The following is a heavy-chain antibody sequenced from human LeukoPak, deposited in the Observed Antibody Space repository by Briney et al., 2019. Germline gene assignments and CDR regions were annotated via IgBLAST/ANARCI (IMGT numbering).Heavy chain of an antibody. CDR2: ITGSGGRT. CDR3: ARAGGSGSYYIGY. Sequence: GGSLRLSCAASGFTFSSYAMSWVRQAPGKGLEWVSAITGSGGRTYYADSVKGRFIISRDYSKNSLYLQMNSLRAEDTAVYYCARAGGSGSYYIGYWGQGTLVTVSS. J-gene: IGHJ4*02. V-gene: IGHV3-23*01. D-gene: IGHD3-10*01. CDR1: GFTFSSYA.